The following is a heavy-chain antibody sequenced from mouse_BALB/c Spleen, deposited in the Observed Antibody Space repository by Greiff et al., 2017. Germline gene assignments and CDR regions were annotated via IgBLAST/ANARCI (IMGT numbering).Heavy chain of an antibody. CDR2: INPSNGRT. D-gene: IGHD1-1*01. J-gene: IGHJ2*01. V-gene: IGHV1S81*02. CDR3: ARGDYGTHFDY. Sequence: QVQLQQSGAELVKPGASVKLSCKASGYTFTSYWMHWVKQRPGQGLEWIGEINPSNGRTNYNEKFKSKATLTVDKSSSTAYMQLSSLTSEDSAVYYCARGDYGTHFDYWGQGTTLTVSS. CDR1: GYTFTSYW.